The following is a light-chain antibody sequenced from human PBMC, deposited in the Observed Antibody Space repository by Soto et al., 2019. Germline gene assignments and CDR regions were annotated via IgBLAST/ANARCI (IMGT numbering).Light chain of an antibody. CDR2: VAS. J-gene: IGKJ2*01. V-gene: IGKV3-20*01. CDR1: QSVSSSY. CDR3: HQYGSAPYT. Sequence: EIVLTQSPGTLSLSPGERATLSCRASQSVSSSYFAWYQQKPGQAPRLLIYVASSRATGIPDRFSGSGSGTDFTLTISRMEPEDFAVYYWHQYGSAPYTFGQGSKLEIK.